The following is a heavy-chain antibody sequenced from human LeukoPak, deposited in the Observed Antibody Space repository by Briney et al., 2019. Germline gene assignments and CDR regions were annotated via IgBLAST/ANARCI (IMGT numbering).Heavy chain of an antibody. V-gene: IGHV1-69*13. J-gene: IGHJ4*02. Sequence: GASVKVSCKASGGTFSSYAISWVRRAPGQGLEWMGGIIPIFGTANYAQKFQGRVTITADESTSTAYMELSSLRSEDTAVYYCARDLEVAGTLSLLFDYWGQGTLVTVSS. CDR2: IIPIFGTA. CDR1: GGTFSSYA. D-gene: IGHD6-19*01. CDR3: ARDLEVAGTLSLLFDY.